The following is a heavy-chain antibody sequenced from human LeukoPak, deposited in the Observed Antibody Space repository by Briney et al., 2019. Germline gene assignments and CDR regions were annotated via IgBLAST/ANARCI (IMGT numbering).Heavy chain of an antibody. D-gene: IGHD1-26*01. CDR1: GFTFSSYW. CDR3: ARGVVGATTEFDY. J-gene: IGHJ4*02. Sequence: GGSLRLSCAASGFTFSSYWMSWVRQAPGKGLEWVANIKQDGSEKYYVDSVKGRFTISRDNAKNSLYLQMNSLRAEDTAVYYCARGVVGATTEFDYWGQGTLVTVSS. CDR2: IKQDGSEK. V-gene: IGHV3-7*01.